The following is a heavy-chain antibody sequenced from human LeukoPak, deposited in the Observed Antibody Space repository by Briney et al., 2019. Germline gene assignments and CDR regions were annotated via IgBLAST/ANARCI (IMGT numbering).Heavy chain of an antibody. Sequence: GASVKVSCKASGYIFTDSYLHWVRQAPGQGLEWMGDIYPNSGGTNYAQKFQGRVTMTTDTSISTAYMELSGLRSDDTAVYYCARGDAGWYSIDYWGQGTLVTVPS. CDR1: GYIFTDSY. CDR3: ARGDAGWYSIDY. CDR2: IYPNSGGT. J-gene: IGHJ4*02. V-gene: IGHV1-2*02. D-gene: IGHD6-19*01.